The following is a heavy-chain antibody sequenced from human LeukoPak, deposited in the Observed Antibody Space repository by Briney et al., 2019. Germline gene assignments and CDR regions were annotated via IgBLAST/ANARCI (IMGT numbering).Heavy chain of an antibody. V-gene: IGHV4-39*07. CDR2: IYYSGRT. Sequence: PSETLSLTCTVSGGSISSGSYYWGWIRQPPGKGLEWIGSIYYSGRTYYNPSLKSRVTISVDTSKNQFSLKLSSVTAADTAVYYCARRSNPYYYDSSGYPFDYWGQGTLVTVSS. CDR1: GGSISSGSYY. CDR3: ARRSNPYYYDSSGYPFDY. J-gene: IGHJ4*02. D-gene: IGHD3-22*01.